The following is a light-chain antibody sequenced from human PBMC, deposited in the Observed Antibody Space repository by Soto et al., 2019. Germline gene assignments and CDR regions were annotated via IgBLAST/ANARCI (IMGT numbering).Light chain of an antibody. Sequence: AIQMTQSPSSLSASVGDRVTITCRASQGIKNDLGWYQQRTGKGPTLLIYDEYSLQSGVPSRFSGSISGTDFTLTISSLQPEDFATYYCLQDYNFPYTFGQGAKLEIK. CDR1: QGIKND. J-gene: IGKJ2*01. V-gene: IGKV1-6*01. CDR2: DEY. CDR3: LQDYNFPYT.